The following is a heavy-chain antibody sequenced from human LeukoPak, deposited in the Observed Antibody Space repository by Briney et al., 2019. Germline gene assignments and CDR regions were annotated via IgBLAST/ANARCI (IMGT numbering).Heavy chain of an antibody. CDR2: IYSGGST. CDR3: ARAYGGNDNWFDP. CDR1: GFTVSSNY. D-gene: IGHD4-23*01. Sequence: GGSLRLSCAASGFTVSSNYMSWVRQAPGKGLEWVSVIYSGGSTYYADSVKGRFTISRDNSKNTLYLQMNSLRAEDTAVYYCARAYGGNDNWFDPWGQGTLVIVSS. V-gene: IGHV3-53*01. J-gene: IGHJ5*02.